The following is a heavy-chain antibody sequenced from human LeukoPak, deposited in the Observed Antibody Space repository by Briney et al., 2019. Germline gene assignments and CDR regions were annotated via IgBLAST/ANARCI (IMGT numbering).Heavy chain of an antibody. Sequence: SQTLSVTCAISGDSVSSNNGAWNWIRQAPSRGLEWLGRTYYRSKWYNDYAVSVKSRITINPDTSKNQFSLQLNSVTPEDTAVYYCARYDSSARYFDYWGQGTLVTVSS. D-gene: IGHD3-22*01. CDR3: ARYDSSARYFDY. CDR1: GDSVSSNNGA. J-gene: IGHJ4*02. CDR2: TYYRSKWYN. V-gene: IGHV6-1*01.